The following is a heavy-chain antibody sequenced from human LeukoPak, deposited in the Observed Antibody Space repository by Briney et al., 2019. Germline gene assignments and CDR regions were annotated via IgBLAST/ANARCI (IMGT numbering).Heavy chain of an antibody. J-gene: IGHJ5*02. CDR3: AKGPTYYYGSGSYRFDP. D-gene: IGHD3-10*01. CDR1: GFTFSSYA. Sequence: PGGSLRLSCAASGFTFSSYAMSWVRQAPGKGLEWVSAISGSGGSTYYADSVKGRFTISRDNSKNTLYLQMNSLRAEDTAVYYCAKGPTYYYGSGSYRFDPWGQGTLVTVSS. V-gene: IGHV3-23*01. CDR2: ISGSGGST.